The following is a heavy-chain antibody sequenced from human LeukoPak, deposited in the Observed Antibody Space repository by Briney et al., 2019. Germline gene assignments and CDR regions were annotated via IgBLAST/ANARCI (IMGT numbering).Heavy chain of an antibody. V-gene: IGHV3-33*01. CDR3: ARDQDEDEKSGFDY. Sequence: GGSLRLSCAASGFTFSSCGMHWVRQAPGKGLEWVAVVWYDGSNKYYADSVKGRFTISRDNSKNTLYLQMNSLRAEDTAVYYCARDQDEDEKSGFDYWGQGTLVTVSS. D-gene: IGHD2-15*01. J-gene: IGHJ4*02. CDR2: VWYDGSNK. CDR1: GFTFSSCG.